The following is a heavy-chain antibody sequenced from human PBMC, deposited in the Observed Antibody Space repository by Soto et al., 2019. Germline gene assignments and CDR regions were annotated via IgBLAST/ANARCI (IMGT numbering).Heavy chain of an antibody. Sequence: QVQLVQSGAEVKKPGSSVKVSCKASGGTFSSYAISWVRQAPGQGLEWMGGIIHIFGTANYAQKFQGRVTINADKPPSTAYKELSSLRSEDTAVDYRARGGRNYRYYYYGTDVRGQGTTVTV. V-gene: IGHV1-69*06. CDR1: GGTFSSYA. CDR3: ARGGRNYRYYYYGTDV. J-gene: IGHJ6*02. CDR2: IIHIFGTA. D-gene: IGHD1-7*01.